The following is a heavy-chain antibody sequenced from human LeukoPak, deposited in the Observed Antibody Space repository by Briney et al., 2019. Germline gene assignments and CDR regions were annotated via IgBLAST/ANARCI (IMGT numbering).Heavy chain of an antibody. CDR3: AREGYSRSWFDP. CDR2: INPNSGGT. J-gene: IGHJ5*02. V-gene: IGHV1-2*02. CDR1: GYTFTGYY. D-gene: IGHD5-18*01. Sequence: ASVKVSCKASGYTFTGYYMHWVRQAPVQGLEWMGWINPNSGGTNYAQKFQGRVTMTRDTSISTAYMELSRLRSDDTAVYYCAREGYSRSWFDPWGQGTLVTVSS.